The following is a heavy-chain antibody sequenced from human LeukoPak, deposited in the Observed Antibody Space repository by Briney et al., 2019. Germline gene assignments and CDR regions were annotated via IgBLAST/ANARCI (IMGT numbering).Heavy chain of an antibody. Sequence: GGSLRLSCVASGFTFRSYSLHWVRQARSKGLEWVAVISFDGSHQYFPDSVKGRFTISRDNSNNTLYLQMNGLRAEDTAVYYCATPLISISSTTYYNYFEYWGQGALVSVSS. CDR1: GFTFRSYS. V-gene: IGHV3-30*04. D-gene: IGHD6-13*01. J-gene: IGHJ4*02. CDR3: ATPLISISSTTYYNYFEY. CDR2: ISFDGSHQ.